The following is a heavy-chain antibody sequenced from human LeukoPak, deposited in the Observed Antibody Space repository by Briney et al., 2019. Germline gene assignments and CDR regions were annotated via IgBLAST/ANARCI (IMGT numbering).Heavy chain of an antibody. J-gene: IGHJ4*02. CDR3: TRERGGYYGSGSYYDY. D-gene: IGHD3-10*01. CDR1: GSTVSSNY. CDR2: IYSAGST. Sequence: GGSLRLSCAASGSTVSSNYMSWVRQAPGKGLEWVSVIYSAGSTYYADSVKGRFTISRDNSKNTLYLQMNSLRAEDTAVYYCTRERGGYYGSGSYYDYWGQGTLVTVSS. V-gene: IGHV3-53*01.